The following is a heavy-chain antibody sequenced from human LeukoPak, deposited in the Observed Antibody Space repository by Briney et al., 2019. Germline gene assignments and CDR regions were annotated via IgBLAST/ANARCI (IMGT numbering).Heavy chain of an antibody. CDR1: GFTFSSYS. CDR2: ISSSSSYI. D-gene: IGHD4-17*01. CDR3: ARDPGGDYGWYFDL. Sequence: GGSLRLSCAASGFTFSSYSMNWVRQAPGKGLEWVSSISSSSSYIYYADSVKGRFTISRDNAKNSLYLQMNSLRAEDTAVYYCARDPGGDYGWYFDLWGRGTLVTVSS. V-gene: IGHV3-21*01. J-gene: IGHJ2*01.